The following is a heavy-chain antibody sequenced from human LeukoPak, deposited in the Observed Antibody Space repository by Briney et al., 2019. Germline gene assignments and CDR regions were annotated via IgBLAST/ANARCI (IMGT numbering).Heavy chain of an antibody. CDR2: IKQDGSEK. Sequence: GGSLRLSCEASGFIFSTYWMSWVRQAPGKGLEWVATIKQDGSEKYYVDSVKGRFTISRDNAKNSLSLQMNSLRAEDTAVYYCARRRVGSGRYFDYWGQGTLVTVSS. CDR3: ARRRVGSGRYFDY. D-gene: IGHD6-19*01. V-gene: IGHV3-7*03. CDR1: GFIFSTYW. J-gene: IGHJ4*02.